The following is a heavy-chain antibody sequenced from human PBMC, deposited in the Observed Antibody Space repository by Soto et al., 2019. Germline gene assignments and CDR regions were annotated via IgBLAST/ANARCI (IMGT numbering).Heavy chain of an antibody. CDR2: IYYSGST. Sequence: SETLSLTCTVSGGSISSYDWSWIRQPPGKGLEWIGYIYYSGSTNYNPSLKSRVTISVDTSKNQFSLELSSVTAADTAVYYCAREVITFGGVIVSRHFDYWGQGTLVTVSS. V-gene: IGHV4-59*01. CDR1: GGSISSYD. J-gene: IGHJ4*02. D-gene: IGHD3-16*02. CDR3: AREVITFGGVIVSRHFDY.